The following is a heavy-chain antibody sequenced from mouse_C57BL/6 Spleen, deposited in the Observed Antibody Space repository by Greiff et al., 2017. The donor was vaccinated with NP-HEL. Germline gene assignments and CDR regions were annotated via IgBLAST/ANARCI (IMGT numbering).Heavy chain of an antibody. CDR2: INPSNGRT. V-gene: IGHV1S81*02. CDR3: ARVITRDY. J-gene: IGHJ2*01. Sequence: QVQLQQPGAELVKPGASVKLSCKASGYTFTSYGMHWVKQRPGQGLEWIGEINPSNGRTNYNEKFKSKATLAVDKSSSTAYMQLSSPKSEDSAVYYCARVITRDYWGQDITLTVSS. CDR1: GYTFTSYG. D-gene: IGHD6-1*01.